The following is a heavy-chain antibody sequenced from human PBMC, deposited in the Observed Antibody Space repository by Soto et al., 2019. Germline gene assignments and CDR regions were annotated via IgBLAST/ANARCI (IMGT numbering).Heavy chain of an antibody. CDR3: VRDGTKTLRDWFDP. Sequence: SETLSLTCTVSVDSISGFYWSWIRKSAGKGLEWIGRIYATGTTDYNPSLKSRVMMSVDTSKKQFSLKLRSVTAADTAVYYCVRDGTKTLRDWFDPWGQGISVTVS. CDR1: VDSISGFY. CDR2: IYATGTT. J-gene: IGHJ5*02. D-gene: IGHD1-1*01. V-gene: IGHV4-4*07.